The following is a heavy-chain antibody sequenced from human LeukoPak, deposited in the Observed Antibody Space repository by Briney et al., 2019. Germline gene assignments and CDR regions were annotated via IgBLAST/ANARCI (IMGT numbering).Heavy chain of an antibody. Sequence: RRASVKVSCKASGGTFSSYAISWVRQAPGQGLEWMGRIIPILGIANYAQKFQGRVTITADKSTSTAYMELSSLRSEDTAVYYCAREGTVTRVGDYWGQGTLVTVSS. D-gene: IGHD4-17*01. J-gene: IGHJ4*02. V-gene: IGHV1-69*04. CDR1: GGTFSSYA. CDR3: AREGTVTRVGDY. CDR2: IIPILGIA.